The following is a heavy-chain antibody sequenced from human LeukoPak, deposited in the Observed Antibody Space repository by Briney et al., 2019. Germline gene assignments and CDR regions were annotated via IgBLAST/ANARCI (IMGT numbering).Heavy chain of an antibody. D-gene: IGHD6-19*01. V-gene: IGHV4-39*07. CDR2: IYYSGST. Sequence: SETLSLTCTVSGGSISSSSYYWGWIRQPPGKGLEWIGSIYYSGSTYYNPSLKSRVTISVDTSKNQFSLKLSSVTAADTAVYYCARVGRAVAAFDYWGQGTLVTVSS. CDR1: GGSISSSSYY. J-gene: IGHJ4*02. CDR3: ARVGRAVAAFDY.